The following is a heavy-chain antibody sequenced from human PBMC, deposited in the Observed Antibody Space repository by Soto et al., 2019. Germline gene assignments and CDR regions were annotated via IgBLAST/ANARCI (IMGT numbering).Heavy chain of an antibody. D-gene: IGHD6-13*01. CDR3: ARDRSSWYGGWFDP. J-gene: IGHJ5*02. CDR1: GGSISSYY. Sequence: SETLSLTCTVSGGSISSYYWSWIRQPPGKGLEWIGYIYYSGSTNYNPSLKSRVTISVDTSKNQFSLKLSSVTAADTAVYYCARDRSSWYGGWFDPWGQGTLVTVSS. V-gene: IGHV4-59*01. CDR2: IYYSGST.